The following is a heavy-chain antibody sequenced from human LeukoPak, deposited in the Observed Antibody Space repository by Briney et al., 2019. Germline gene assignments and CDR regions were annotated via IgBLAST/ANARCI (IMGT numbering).Heavy chain of an antibody. J-gene: IGHJ6*02. V-gene: IGHV4-61*02. CDR1: GGSVSSGSYY. D-gene: IGHD3-10*01. Sequence: SETLSLTCTVSGGSVSSGSYYWSWIRQPAGKGLEWIGRIYTSGSTNYNPSLKSRVTMSVDTSKNQFSLKLGSVTAADTAVYYCARETTMVRGVILQINYYGMDVWGQGTTVTVSS. CDR2: IYTSGST. CDR3: ARETTMVRGVILQINYYGMDV.